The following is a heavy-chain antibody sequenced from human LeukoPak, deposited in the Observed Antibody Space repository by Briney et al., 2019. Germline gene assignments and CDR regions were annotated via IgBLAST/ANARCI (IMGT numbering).Heavy chain of an antibody. D-gene: IGHD5-24*01. CDR3: SRETDDYVDY. J-gene: IGHJ4*02. CDR1: GFTFNCYG. V-gene: IGHV3-23*01. Sequence: GGTLRLSCEASGFTFNCYGMSWVRQAPGKGLEWVSAISGSGHTTYYADSVKGRFTISRDNSENTLYLQMNSLRAEDTAVYYCSRETDDYVDYWGQGTLVTVSS. CDR2: ISGSGHTT.